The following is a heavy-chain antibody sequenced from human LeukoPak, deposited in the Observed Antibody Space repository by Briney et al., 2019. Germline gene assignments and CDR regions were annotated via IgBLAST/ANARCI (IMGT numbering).Heavy chain of an antibody. V-gene: IGHV5-51*01. CDR1: GYSFTRDW. Sequence: GESLKISCKGSGYSFTRDWIGWVRQMPGKGLEWMGIIYPGDSDTIYSPPFQGQVTISADKSISTAYLQWSSLKASDTAMYYCARASSPFAQFDYWGQGTLVTVSS. CDR3: ARASSPFAQFDY. CDR2: IYPGDSDT. J-gene: IGHJ4*02. D-gene: IGHD6-13*01.